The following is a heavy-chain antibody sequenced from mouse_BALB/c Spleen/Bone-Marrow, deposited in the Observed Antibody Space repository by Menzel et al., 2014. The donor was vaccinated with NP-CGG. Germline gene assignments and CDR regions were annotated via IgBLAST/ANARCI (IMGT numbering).Heavy chain of an antibody. D-gene: IGHD2-14*01. Sequence: EVKLVESGPSLVKPSQTLSLPCSVTGDSITSGYWNWIRKFPGNKLEYMGYISYSGRTYYNPSLKSRISITRDTSKNQYYLQLNSVTTEDTATYYCARAGYRYDVGYAMDYWGQGTSVTVSS. CDR3: ARAGYRYDVGYAMDY. J-gene: IGHJ4*01. CDR1: GDSITSGY. V-gene: IGHV3-8*02. CDR2: ISYSGRT.